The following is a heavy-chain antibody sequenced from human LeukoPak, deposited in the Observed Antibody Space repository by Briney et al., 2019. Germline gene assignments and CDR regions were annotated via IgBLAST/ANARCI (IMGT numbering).Heavy chain of an antibody. Sequence: GGSLRLSCAASGFTFSDYYMSWIRQAPGKGLEWVSYISSSGSTIYYADSVKGRFTISRDNAKNSLYLQMNSLRAEDTAVYCCARAEVMGATNYWGQGTLVTVSS. D-gene: IGHD1-26*01. CDR3: ARAEVMGATNY. J-gene: IGHJ4*02. V-gene: IGHV3-11*01. CDR2: ISSSGSTI. CDR1: GFTFSDYY.